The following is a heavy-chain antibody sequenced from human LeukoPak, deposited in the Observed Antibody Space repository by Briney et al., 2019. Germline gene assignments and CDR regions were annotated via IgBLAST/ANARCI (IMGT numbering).Heavy chain of an antibody. Sequence: SETLSLTCAVYGGSFSGYYWSWIRQPPGKGLEWIGEINHSGSTNYHPSLKSRVTISVDTSKNQFSLKLSSVTAADTAVYYCARIIEMATIFAPFDPWGQGTLVTVSS. CDR2: INHSGST. D-gene: IGHD5-24*01. V-gene: IGHV4-34*01. J-gene: IGHJ5*02. CDR1: GGSFSGYY. CDR3: ARIIEMATIFAPFDP.